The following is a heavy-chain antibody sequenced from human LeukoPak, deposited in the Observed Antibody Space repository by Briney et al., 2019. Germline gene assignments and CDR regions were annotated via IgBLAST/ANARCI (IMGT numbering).Heavy chain of an antibody. Sequence: QTGGSLRLSCIASGFTFDDYAMHWVRQAPGKGLEWVSYISSSGSTIYYADSVKGRFTISRDNSKNTLYLQMNSLRAEDTAVYYCARGEYSYGYYMDVWGKGTTVTVSS. V-gene: IGHV3-48*01. D-gene: IGHD5-18*01. CDR3: ARGEYSYGYYMDV. J-gene: IGHJ6*03. CDR2: ISSSGSTI. CDR1: GFTFDDYA.